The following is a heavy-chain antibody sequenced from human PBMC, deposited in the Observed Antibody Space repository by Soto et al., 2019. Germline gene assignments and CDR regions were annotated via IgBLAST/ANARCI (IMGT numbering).Heavy chain of an antibody. CDR2: IYPGDSDT. V-gene: IGHV5-51*01. D-gene: IGHD3-3*01. CDR1: GYSFTSYW. CDR3: ARRYYDFWSGYYTPYYFDY. J-gene: IGHJ4*02. Sequence: GESLKISCKGSGYSFTSYWIGWVRQMPGKGLEWMGIIYPGDSDTRYSPSFQGQVTISADKSISTAYLQWSSLKASDTAMYYCARRYYDFWSGYYTPYYFDYWGQGTLVTAPQ.